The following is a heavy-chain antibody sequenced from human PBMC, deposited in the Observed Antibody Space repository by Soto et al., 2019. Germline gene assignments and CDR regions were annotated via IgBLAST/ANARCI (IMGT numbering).Heavy chain of an antibody. J-gene: IGHJ5*02. CDR3: VTAPAGLRWFDP. D-gene: IGHD6-13*01. CDR1: GYTFTTYW. Sequence: PGESLKISCKGSGYTFTTYWIGWVRQVSGKGLEWMGIVYPGDSDSTYSPSFQGQVTISADKSKSTAYLQWTSLKASDTAVYYCVTAPAGLRWFDPWGQGTLVTVSS. CDR2: VYPGDSDS. V-gene: IGHV5-51*01.